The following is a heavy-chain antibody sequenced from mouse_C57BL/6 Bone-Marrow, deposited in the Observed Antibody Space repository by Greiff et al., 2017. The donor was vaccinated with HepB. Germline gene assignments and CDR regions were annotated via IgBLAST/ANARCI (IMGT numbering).Heavy chain of an antibody. V-gene: IGHV1-69*01. CDR1: GYTFTSYW. CDR2: IDPSDSYT. D-gene: IGHD3-2*02. Sequence: QVQLQQPGAELVMPGASVKLSCKASGYTFTSYWMHWVKQRPGQGLEWIGEIDPSDSYTNYNQKFKGKSTLTVDKSSSPAYMQLSSLTSEDSAVYYCARRGVLRLLSYYYAMDYWGQGTSVTVSS. J-gene: IGHJ4*01. CDR3: ARRGVLRLLSYYYAMDY.